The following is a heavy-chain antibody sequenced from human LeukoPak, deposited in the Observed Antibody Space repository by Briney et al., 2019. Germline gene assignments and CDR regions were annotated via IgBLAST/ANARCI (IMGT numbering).Heavy chain of an antibody. J-gene: IGHJ3*02. V-gene: IGHV1-2*02. CDR2: INPNSGGT. Sequence: GASVKVSCKASGHTFTGYYMHWVRQAPGQGLEWMGWINPNSGGTNYAQKFQGRVTMTRDTSISTAYMELSRLRSDDTAVYYCARDRWNRDAFDIWGQGTMVTVSS. CDR3: ARDRWNRDAFDI. CDR1: GHTFTGYY. D-gene: IGHD1-1*01.